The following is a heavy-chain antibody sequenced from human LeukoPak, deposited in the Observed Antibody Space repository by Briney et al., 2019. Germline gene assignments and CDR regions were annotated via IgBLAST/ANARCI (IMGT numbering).Heavy chain of an antibody. Sequence: ASVKVSCKASGYTFTGYYMHWVRQAPGQGLEWMGWINPNSGGTNYAQKFQGRVTMTRDTSISTAYMELSRLRSDDTAVYYCARDLIRGYSGHGGGYWGQGTLVTVSS. CDR3: ARDLIRGYSGHGGGY. CDR1: GYTFTGYY. D-gene: IGHD5-12*01. V-gene: IGHV1-2*02. J-gene: IGHJ4*02. CDR2: INPNSGGT.